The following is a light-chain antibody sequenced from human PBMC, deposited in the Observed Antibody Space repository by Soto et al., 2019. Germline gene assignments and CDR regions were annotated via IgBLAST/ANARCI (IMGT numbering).Light chain of an antibody. Sequence: DIQMTQSPTTLSASVGDRVTITCRASQSISSWLAWYQQKPGKAPKLLIYKASSLESGVPPRFSGSGSGTEFTLTFSSLQPDDFATYYCQQYNSYPWTFGQGTKVDIK. J-gene: IGKJ1*01. CDR1: QSISSW. CDR2: KAS. V-gene: IGKV1-5*03. CDR3: QQYNSYPWT.